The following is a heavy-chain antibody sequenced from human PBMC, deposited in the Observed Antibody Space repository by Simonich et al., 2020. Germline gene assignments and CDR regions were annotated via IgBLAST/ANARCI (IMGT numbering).Heavy chain of an antibody. D-gene: IGHD1-1*01. CDR2: INPNSGGT. CDR1: GYTFTGYY. CDR3: ASSKRGYNWNDFDY. J-gene: IGHJ4*02. Sequence: QVQLVQSGAEVKKPGASVKVSCKASGYTFTGYYMHWVRQAPGQGLEWMGWINPNSGGTNDAQKCQGRVNMTRDTSISTAYMELSRLRSDDTAVYYCASSKRGYNWNDFDYWGQGTLVTVSS. V-gene: IGHV1-2*02.